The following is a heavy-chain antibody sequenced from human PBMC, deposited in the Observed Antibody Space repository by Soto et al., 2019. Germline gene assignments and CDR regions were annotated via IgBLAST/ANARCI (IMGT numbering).Heavy chain of an antibody. CDR3: ARSTTGGWGYFDY. D-gene: IGHD4-4*01. J-gene: IGHJ4*02. V-gene: IGHV3-21*01. CDR1: GFTFSSYT. Sequence: EVQLVESGGGLVKPGGSLRLSCAASGFTFSSYTMNWVRQAPGKGLEWVSSISSSSNYIYYADSVKGRFTISRDNANNSLFLQMHSLRAEDTAVYYFARSTTGGWGYFDYWGKGTLVTVFS. CDR2: ISSSSNYI.